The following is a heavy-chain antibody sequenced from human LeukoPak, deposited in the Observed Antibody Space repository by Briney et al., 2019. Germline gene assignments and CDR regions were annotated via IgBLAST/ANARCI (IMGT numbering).Heavy chain of an antibody. CDR3: AKDGGYYYDSLYYFDY. J-gene: IGHJ4*02. CDR2: ISGSGGST. D-gene: IGHD3-22*01. CDR1: GFTFSSYA. V-gene: IGHV3-23*01. Sequence: GGSLRLSCAASGFTFSSYAMSWVRQAPGKGLEWVSAISGSGGSTYYADSVKGRFTISRDNSKNTLYLQMNSLRAEDTAVYYCAKDGGYYYDSLYYFDYWGQGTLVTVSS.